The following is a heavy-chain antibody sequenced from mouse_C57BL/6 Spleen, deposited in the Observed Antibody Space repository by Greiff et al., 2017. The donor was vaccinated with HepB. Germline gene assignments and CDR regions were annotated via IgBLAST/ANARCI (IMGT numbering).Heavy chain of an antibody. CDR1: GFTFSSYA. Sequence: EVQLVESGEGLVKPGGSLKLSCAASGFTFSSYAMSWVRQTPEKRLEWVAYISSGGDYIYYADTVKGRFTISRDNARNTLYLQMSSLKSEDTAMYYCTRDSSGYSAMDYWGQGTSVTVSS. CDR2: ISSGGDYI. D-gene: IGHD3-2*02. CDR3: TRDSSGYSAMDY. V-gene: IGHV5-9-1*02. J-gene: IGHJ4*01.